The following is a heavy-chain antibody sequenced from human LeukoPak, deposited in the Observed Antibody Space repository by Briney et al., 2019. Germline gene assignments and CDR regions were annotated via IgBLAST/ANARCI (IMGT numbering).Heavy chain of an antibody. V-gene: IGHV3-30*02. Sequence: QAGGSLRLSCAASGFTFSSYGMHWVRQAPGKGLEWVAFIRYDGSNKYYADSVKGRFTISRDNSKNTLYLQMNSLRAEDTAVYYCAKDQVLGIVGATYYWGQGTLVTVSS. CDR2: IRYDGSNK. D-gene: IGHD1-26*01. CDR3: AKDQVLGIVGATYY. J-gene: IGHJ4*02. CDR1: GFTFSSYG.